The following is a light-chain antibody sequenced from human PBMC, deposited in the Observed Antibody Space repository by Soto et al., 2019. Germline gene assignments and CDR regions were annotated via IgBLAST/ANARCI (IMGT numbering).Light chain of an antibody. V-gene: IGKV3-20*01. CDR3: QQYGSSPPWT. CDR2: GAS. J-gene: IGKJ1*01. Sequence: EIVLTQSPGTLSLSPGERATLSCRASQSDSSSYLAWYQQKPGQAPRLLIYGASSRATGIPDRFSGSGSGTDFTLTISRLEPEDFAVYYCQQYGSSPPWTFGQGTEVEIK. CDR1: QSDSSSY.